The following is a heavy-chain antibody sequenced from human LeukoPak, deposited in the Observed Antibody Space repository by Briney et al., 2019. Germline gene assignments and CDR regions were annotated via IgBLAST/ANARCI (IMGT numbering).Heavy chain of an antibody. J-gene: IGHJ4*02. Sequence: GGSLRLSCAASGVTVSSSYMSWVRQAPGKGLEWVSIMYSGGATDYADSVRGRFTISRDNSKNTLYLQMNSLRVKDTAVYYCARDPSPYYSDYGHWGQGTLVTVSS. V-gene: IGHV3-66*01. CDR2: MYSGGAT. D-gene: IGHD4-11*01. CDR3: ARDPSPYYSDYGH. CDR1: GVTVSSSY.